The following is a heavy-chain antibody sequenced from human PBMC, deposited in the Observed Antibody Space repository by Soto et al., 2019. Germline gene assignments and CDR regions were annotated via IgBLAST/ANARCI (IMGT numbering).Heavy chain of an antibody. CDR1: GFTFENYA. CDR3: ASSPRYYYYGMDV. CDR2: ISGSGGTT. Sequence: GGSLRLSCVASGFTFENYAMSWVRQAPGKGLEWVSAISGSGGTTYYSDSVKGRSTISRDNSENKLYFQMNSLRAEDTAVYYCASSPRYYYYGMDVWGQGTTVTVSS. J-gene: IGHJ6*02. V-gene: IGHV3-23*01.